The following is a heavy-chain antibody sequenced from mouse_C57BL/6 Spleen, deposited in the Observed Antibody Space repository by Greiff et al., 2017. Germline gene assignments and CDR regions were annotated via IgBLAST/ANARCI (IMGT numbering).Heavy chain of an antibody. V-gene: IGHV3-5*01. CDR3: ARDNPKLGQDYFDY. Sequence: VQLKQSGPGLVKPSQTVFLTCTVTGISITTGNYRWSWIRQFPGNKLEWIGYIYYSGTITYNPSLTSRTTITRDTPKNQFFLEMNSLTAEDTATYYCARDNPKLGQDYFDYWGQGTTLTVSS. CDR1: GISITTGNYR. CDR2: IYYSGTI. J-gene: IGHJ2*01. D-gene: IGHD4-1*01.